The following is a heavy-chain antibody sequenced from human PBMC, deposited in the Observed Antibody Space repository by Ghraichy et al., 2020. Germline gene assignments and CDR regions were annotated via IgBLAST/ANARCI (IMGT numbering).Heavy chain of an antibody. V-gene: IGHV3-7*03. CDR1: GFSFSNYW. D-gene: IGHD2-2*01. Sequence: GGFLRLSCAASGFSFSNYWMSWVRQAPGKGLEWVANMKYDGTEIYYADSVKGRFTVSRDNAKMSLYLQMNSLRGEDTAVYYCESQSSTRAFEYWGQGTLVTVTS. J-gene: IGHJ4*02. CDR3: ESQSSTRAFEY. CDR2: MKYDGTEI.